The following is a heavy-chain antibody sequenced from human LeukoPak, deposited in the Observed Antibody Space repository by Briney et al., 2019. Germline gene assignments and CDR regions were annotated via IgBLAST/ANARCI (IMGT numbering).Heavy chain of an antibody. CDR3: ARVLAVTGTPFDY. D-gene: IGHD6-19*01. CDR1: GGSISSDSYY. V-gene: IGHV4-61*02. CDR2: IYHSGNT. J-gene: IGHJ4*02. Sequence: PSQTLSLTCTVSGGSISSDSYYWSWIRQPAGKGLERIGRIYHSGNTNYNPSLKSRVTISIDTSKNQFSLKLSSVTAADTAVYYCARVLAVTGTPFDYWGQGTLVTVSS.